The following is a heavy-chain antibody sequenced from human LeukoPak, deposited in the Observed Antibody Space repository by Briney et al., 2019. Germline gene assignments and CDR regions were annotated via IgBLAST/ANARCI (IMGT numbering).Heavy chain of an antibody. Sequence: GGSLRLSCAASGFTFSSYSMNWVRQAPGKGLEWVSGISGSGDNTYYADSVKGRFTISRDNSKSTLYLQMNSLRAEDTAVYYCAKDSWGNSINWFDPWGQGTLVTVSS. CDR3: AKDSWGNSINWFDP. J-gene: IGHJ5*02. D-gene: IGHD3-16*01. V-gene: IGHV3-23*01. CDR1: GFTFSSYS. CDR2: ISGSGDNT.